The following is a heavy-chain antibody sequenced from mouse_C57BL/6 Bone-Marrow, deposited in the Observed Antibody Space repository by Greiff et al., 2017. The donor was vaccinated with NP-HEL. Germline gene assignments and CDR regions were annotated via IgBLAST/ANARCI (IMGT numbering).Heavy chain of an antibody. Sequence: QVQLQQSGAELVRPGASVKLSCKASGYTFTDYYINWVKQRPGQGLEWIARIYPGSGNTYYNEKFKGKATLTAEKSSSTAYMQLSSLTSEDSAVYFCAEDCGRWYYDVWGTGTTVTVSS. CDR3: AEDCGRWYYDV. D-gene: IGHD1-1*01. V-gene: IGHV1-76*01. CDR1: GYTFTDYY. J-gene: IGHJ1*03. CDR2: IYPGSGNT.